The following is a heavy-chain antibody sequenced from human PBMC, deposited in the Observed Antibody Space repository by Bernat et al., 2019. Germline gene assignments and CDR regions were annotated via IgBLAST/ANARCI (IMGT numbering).Heavy chain of an antibody. CDR3: ARYSQYSNPLT. J-gene: IGHJ5*02. CDR2: IYSGGST. CDR1: GFTVSSNY. V-gene: IGHV3-53*01. D-gene: IGHD4-11*01. Sequence: EVQLVESGGGLIQPGGSLRLSCAASGFTVSSNYMSWVRQVPGKGLEWVSVIYSGGSTYYADSVKGRFTISRDNSKNTLYLQMNSLRAEDTAVYYCARYSQYSNPLTWGQGTLVTVSS.